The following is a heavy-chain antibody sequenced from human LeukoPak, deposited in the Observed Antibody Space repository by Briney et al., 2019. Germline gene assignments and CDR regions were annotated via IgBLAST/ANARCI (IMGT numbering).Heavy chain of an antibody. Sequence: SETLSLTCTVSGGSISSSSYYWGWIRQPPGKGLEWIGSIYYSGSTYYNPSLKSRVTISVDTSKNQFSLKLSSVTAADTAVYYCASGIIQYYFGYWGQGTLVTVSS. V-gene: IGHV4-39*07. CDR2: IYYSGST. D-gene: IGHD3-16*01. J-gene: IGHJ4*02. CDR1: GGSISSSSYY. CDR3: ASGIIQYYFGY.